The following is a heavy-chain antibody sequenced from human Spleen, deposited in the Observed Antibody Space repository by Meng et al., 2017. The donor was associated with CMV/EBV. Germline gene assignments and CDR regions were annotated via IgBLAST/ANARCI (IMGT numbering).Heavy chain of an antibody. CDR3: ARSVGATWLYYFDF. D-gene: IGHD1-26*01. J-gene: IGHJ4*02. CDR1: DSVSGNSAA. Sequence: DSVSGNSAAWSLIRQSPSGRLELLGMTYYRSKWYNDYAISVKSRITINPDTPRNQFSLQLNSVTPEDMAVYYCARSVGATWLYYFDFWGQGTLVTVSS. V-gene: IGHV6-1*01. CDR2: TYYRSKWYN.